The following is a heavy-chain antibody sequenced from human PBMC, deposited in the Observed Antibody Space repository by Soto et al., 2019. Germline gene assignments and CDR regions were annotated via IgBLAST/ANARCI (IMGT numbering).Heavy chain of an antibody. V-gene: IGHV1-46*01. CDR2: INPSGGST. CDR1: GYTXTSYY. J-gene: IGHJ4*02. CDR3: ARVRRSSGYYYGY. Sequence: SXKVSFGASGYTXTSYYRHLVRQAPGQGLEWMGIINPSGGSTSYAQKLQGRVTMTRDTSKRTVYMELSSLRSEDTDAYYCARVRRSSGYYYGYWGQGTPGTVSS. D-gene: IGHD3-22*01.